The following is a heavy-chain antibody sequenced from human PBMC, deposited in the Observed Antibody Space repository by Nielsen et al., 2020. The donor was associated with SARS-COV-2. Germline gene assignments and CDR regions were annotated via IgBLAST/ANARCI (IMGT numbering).Heavy chain of an antibody. J-gene: IGHJ3*02. CDR3: ARHEYYYDSSGNDHDAFDI. CDR2: ISSSGSTI. D-gene: IGHD3-22*01. V-gene: IGHV3-48*03. Sequence: WIRQPPGKGLEWVSYISSSGSTIYYADSVKGRFTISRDNAKNSLYLQMNSLRAEDTAVYYCARHEYYYDSSGNDHDAFDIWGQGTTVTVSS.